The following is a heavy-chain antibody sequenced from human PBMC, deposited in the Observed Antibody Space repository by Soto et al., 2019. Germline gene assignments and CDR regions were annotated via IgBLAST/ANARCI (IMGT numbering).Heavy chain of an antibody. CDR2: IWYDGNNK. CDR1: GFTFNTYG. Sequence: QVQLVESGGGVVQPGRSLRLSCAASGFTFNTYGMHWVRQAPGEGLEWVAVIWYDGNNKYYADSVKGRFTISRDNSKNTLHLQMNSLRAEDTGVYYCARGQGGYYNWFDSWGQGTLVTVSP. J-gene: IGHJ5*01. D-gene: IGHD6-25*01. V-gene: IGHV3-33*01. CDR3: ARGQGGYYNWFDS.